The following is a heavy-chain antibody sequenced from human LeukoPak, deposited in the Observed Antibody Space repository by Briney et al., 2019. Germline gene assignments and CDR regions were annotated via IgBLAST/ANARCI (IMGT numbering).Heavy chain of an antibody. J-gene: IGHJ6*02. CDR1: GYAFTSYG. Sequence: ASVKVSCKASGYAFTSYGISWVRQAPGQGLEWMGWISAYNGNTNYAQKLQGRVTMTTDTSTSTAYMELRSLRSDDTAVYYCARATPAGYYYGMDVWGQGTTVTVSS. CDR2: ISAYNGNT. V-gene: IGHV1-18*01. CDR3: ARATPAGYYYGMDV.